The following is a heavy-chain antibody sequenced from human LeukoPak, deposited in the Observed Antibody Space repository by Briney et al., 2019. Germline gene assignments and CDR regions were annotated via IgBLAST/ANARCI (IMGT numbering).Heavy chain of an antibody. J-gene: IGHJ4*02. Sequence: GGSLRLSCTASGFTFGDYSMSWFRQAPGKGLEWVGFIRSKAYGGTIQYAASVRGRFTISSDDSKSIAYLQMDSLKTEDTAMYYCTRNPYYDFCCFDYWGQGTLVTVSS. CDR1: GFTFGDYS. D-gene: IGHD3-3*01. V-gene: IGHV3-49*03. CDR2: IRSKAYGGTI. CDR3: TRNPYYDFCCFDY.